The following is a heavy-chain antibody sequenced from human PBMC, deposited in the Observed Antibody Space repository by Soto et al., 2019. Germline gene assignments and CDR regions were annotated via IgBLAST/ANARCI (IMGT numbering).Heavy chain of an antibody. Sequence: ASVKVSCKASGYSFTSYGISWVRQAPGQGLEWMGWISAYNGNTNYAQKLQGRVTMTTDTSTSTAYMELRSLRSDDTAVYYCARDPRPHYYYDSSGYDFDYWGQGTLVTVSS. D-gene: IGHD3-22*01. CDR1: GYSFTSYG. J-gene: IGHJ4*02. CDR2: ISAYNGNT. CDR3: ARDPRPHYYYDSSGYDFDY. V-gene: IGHV1-18*01.